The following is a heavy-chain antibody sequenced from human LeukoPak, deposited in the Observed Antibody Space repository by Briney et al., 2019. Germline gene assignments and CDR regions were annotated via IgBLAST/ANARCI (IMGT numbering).Heavy chain of an antibody. Sequence: PGGSLRLSCAASGFTFSSYWMSWVRQAPGKGLEWVANIKQDGSEKYYVDSVKGRFTISRDTATNSLYLQMNSLRAEDTAVYYCALDFTGWNYFDSWGQGTLVTASS. V-gene: IGHV3-7*01. J-gene: IGHJ4*02. D-gene: IGHD6-19*01. CDR1: GFTFSSYW. CDR2: IKQDGSEK. CDR3: ALDFTGWNYFDS.